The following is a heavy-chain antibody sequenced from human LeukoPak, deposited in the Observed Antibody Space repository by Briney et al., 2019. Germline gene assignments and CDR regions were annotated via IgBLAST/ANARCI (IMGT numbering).Heavy chain of an antibody. D-gene: IGHD2-15*01. Sequence: PGGSLRLSCAASGFTFSSYAMHWVRQAPGKGLEWVAVISYDGSNKYYADSVKGRFTISRDNSKNTLYLQMNSLRAEDTAVYYCARDDSPPGYYYGMDVWGQGTTVTVSS. CDR3: ARDDSPPGYYYGMDV. CDR2: ISYDGSNK. V-gene: IGHV3-30-3*01. J-gene: IGHJ6*02. CDR1: GFTFSSYA.